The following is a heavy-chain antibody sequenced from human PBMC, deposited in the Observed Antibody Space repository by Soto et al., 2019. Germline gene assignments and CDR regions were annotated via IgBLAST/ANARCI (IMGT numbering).Heavy chain of an antibody. J-gene: IGHJ4*02. Sequence: QLQLQESGSGLVKPSQTLSLTCAVSGGSISSGGYSWSWIRQPPGKGLEWIGYIYHSGSTYYNPFLKSRVTISVDRSKNQFSLKLSSVTAADTAVYYCASTETYYYDSSGYYLAYWGQGTLVTVSS. V-gene: IGHV4-30-2*01. D-gene: IGHD3-22*01. CDR2: IYHSGST. CDR3: ASTETYYYDSSGYYLAY. CDR1: GGSISSGGYS.